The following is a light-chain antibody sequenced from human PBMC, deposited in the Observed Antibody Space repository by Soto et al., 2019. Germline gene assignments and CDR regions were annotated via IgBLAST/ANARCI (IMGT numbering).Light chain of an antibody. CDR1: TSTIGSKT. V-gene: IGLV1-44*01. J-gene: IGLJ2*01. CDR3: ATWDDRLNGVI. Sequence: QSVLTQPPSASGTPGQRVTISCSGSTSTIGSKTLNWYQQLPGSAPKLLIYSNNQRPSGVPDRFSGSKSGTSASLAISGLQSEDEADYYCATWDDRLNGVIFGGGTKLTVL. CDR2: SNN.